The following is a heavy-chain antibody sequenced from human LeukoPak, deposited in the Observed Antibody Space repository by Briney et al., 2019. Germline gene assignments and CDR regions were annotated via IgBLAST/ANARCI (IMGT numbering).Heavy chain of an antibody. Sequence: RGSLRLSCAASGFTFSSYWMHWVRQTPGKGLVWVSRINSDGSTTSYADSVKGRFTISRDNAKNTLYLQMNSLRAEDTAIYYCARDRAYCSPTSCYENHFDYWGQGTLVSVSS. V-gene: IGHV3-74*01. CDR2: INSDGSTT. CDR3: ARDRAYCSPTSCYENHFDY. D-gene: IGHD2-2*01. J-gene: IGHJ4*02. CDR1: GFTFSSYW.